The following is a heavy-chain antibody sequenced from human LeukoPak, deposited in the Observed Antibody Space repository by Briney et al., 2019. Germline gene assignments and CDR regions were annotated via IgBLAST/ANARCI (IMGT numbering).Heavy chain of an antibody. D-gene: IGHD3-9*01. Sequence: PGRSLRLSCAASGFTFSSYGMHWVRQAPGKGLEWVAVISYDGTNKYYADSVKGRFTISRDNSKNTLYLQMNSLRAEDTAVYYCAKDIRYEGYFDYWGQGTLVTVSS. CDR1: GFTFSSYG. CDR3: AKDIRYEGYFDY. J-gene: IGHJ4*02. V-gene: IGHV3-30*18. CDR2: ISYDGTNK.